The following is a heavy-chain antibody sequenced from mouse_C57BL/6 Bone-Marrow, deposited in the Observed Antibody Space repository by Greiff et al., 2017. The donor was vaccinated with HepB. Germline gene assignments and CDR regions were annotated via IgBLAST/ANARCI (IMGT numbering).Heavy chain of an antibody. J-gene: IGHJ3*01. CDR2: IRLKSDNYAT. V-gene: IGHV6-3*01. CDR3: IERDY. CDR1: GFTFSNYW. Sequence: LQQSGGGLVQPGGSMKLSCVASGFTFSNYWMNWVRQSPEKGLEWVAQIRLKSDNYATHYAESVKGRFTISRDDSKSSVYLQMHNLRAEDTGIYYCIERDYWGQGTLVTVSA.